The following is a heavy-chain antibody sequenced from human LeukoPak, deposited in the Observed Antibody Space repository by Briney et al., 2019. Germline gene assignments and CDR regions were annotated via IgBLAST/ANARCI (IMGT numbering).Heavy chain of an antibody. J-gene: IGHJ4*02. CDR1: GFTFSSYG. CDR2: ILYDGSNK. CDR3: ARLGYCSGGSCPDFDY. Sequence: GGSLRLSCAASGFTFSSYGMHWVRQAPGKGLEWVAFILYDGSNKYYADSVKGRFTISRDNSKNTLYLQMNSLRVEDTAVYYCARLGYCSGGSCPDFDYWGQGTLVTVSS. D-gene: IGHD2-15*01. V-gene: IGHV3-30*02.